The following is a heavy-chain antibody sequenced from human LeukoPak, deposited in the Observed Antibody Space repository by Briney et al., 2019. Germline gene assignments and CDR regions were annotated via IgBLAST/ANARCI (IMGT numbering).Heavy chain of an antibody. Sequence: ASVKVSCKASGYTFTSYAMHWVRQAPGQRLEWMGWINAGNGNTKYSQKFQGRVTITRDTSANTAYMELSSLRSEDTAVFYCARGGEAAAILYYFDYWGQGTLVTVS. CDR2: INAGNGNT. V-gene: IGHV1-3*01. J-gene: IGHJ4*02. CDR1: GYTFTSYA. D-gene: IGHD6-13*01. CDR3: ARGGEAAAILYYFDY.